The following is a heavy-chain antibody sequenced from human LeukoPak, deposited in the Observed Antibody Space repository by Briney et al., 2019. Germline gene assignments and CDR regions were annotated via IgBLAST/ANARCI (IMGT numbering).Heavy chain of an antibody. D-gene: IGHD1-7*01. CDR1: GYRFSTHW. CDR3: ARPPRGGTSKFDY. J-gene: IGHJ4*02. V-gene: IGHV5-51*01. Sequence: GESLKITFKGFGYRFSTHWIAWVRPMPGKGLEWMGIIYPGDSDTRYSPSFQGQVTISVDKSISTAYLQWSSLKASDTAMYYCARPPRGGTSKFDYWGQGTLISVSS. CDR2: IYPGDSDT.